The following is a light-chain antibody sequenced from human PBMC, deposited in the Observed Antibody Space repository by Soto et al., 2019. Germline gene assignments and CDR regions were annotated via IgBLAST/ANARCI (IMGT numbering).Light chain of an antibody. CDR2: DVS. CDR1: SSDVGGYNY. V-gene: IGLV2-14*03. CDR3: SSYTSGSARVV. J-gene: IGLJ2*01. Sequence: QSVLTQPASVSGSPGQSITISCTGTSSDVGGYNYVSWYQQHPGKAPKVMIYDVSKRPSGISNRFSGSKSGNTASLTISGRQVEDEADYYCSSYTSGSARVVFGGGTKVTVL.